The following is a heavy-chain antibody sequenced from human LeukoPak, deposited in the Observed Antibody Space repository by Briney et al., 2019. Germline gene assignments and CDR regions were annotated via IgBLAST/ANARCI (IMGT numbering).Heavy chain of an antibody. CDR2: IIHSGSP. D-gene: IGHD2-8*01. CDR3: ARGGLMVYAHY. Sequence: SETPSLTCAVYGGSFSGYYWSWIRQPPGKGLEWIGEIIHSGSPNYNPSLKSRVTMSVDTSKNQFSLKLSSVTAADTAVYYCARGGLMVYAHYWGQGTLVTVSS. J-gene: IGHJ4*02. V-gene: IGHV4-34*01. CDR1: GGSFSGYY.